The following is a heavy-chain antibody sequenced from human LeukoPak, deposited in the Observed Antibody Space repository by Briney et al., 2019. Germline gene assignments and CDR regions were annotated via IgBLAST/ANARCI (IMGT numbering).Heavy chain of an antibody. V-gene: IGHV4-59*11. CDR1: GGSLSTHH. CDR2: ISDSGST. D-gene: IGHD6-13*01. Sequence: PSETLSLTCVVSGGSLSTHHWSWIRQSPGRGLEWIGYISDSGSTNYNPSLKSRVTISVDTSKNQFSLKLSSVTAADTAVYYCARGDSSSWDPYYFDYWGQGTLVTVSS. J-gene: IGHJ4*02. CDR3: ARGDSSSWDPYYFDY.